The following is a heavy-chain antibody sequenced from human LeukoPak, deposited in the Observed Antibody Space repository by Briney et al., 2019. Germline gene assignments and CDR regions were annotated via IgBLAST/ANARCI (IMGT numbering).Heavy chain of an antibody. D-gene: IGHD3-10*01. V-gene: IGHV3-66*02. J-gene: IGHJ5*02. CDR3: ARDRAGRKAWVEFDP. Sequence: GGSLRLSCAASGITVSQNDMSWVRQAPGRGLEWVSLIYADGATHYADSVRGRFTISRDNSKNTVYLEMNSLRPEDTAVYFCARDRAGRKAWVEFDPWGQGTLVTVSS. CDR1: GITVSQND. CDR2: IYADGAT.